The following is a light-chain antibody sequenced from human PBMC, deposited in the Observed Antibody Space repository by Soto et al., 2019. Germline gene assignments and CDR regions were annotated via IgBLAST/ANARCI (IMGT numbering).Light chain of an antibody. CDR2: GAS. V-gene: IGKV1-12*01. Sequence: DIQMTQSPPSVSASVGDRVTITCRASQDVGKWLAWYQQKPGKAPTLLIHGASSLQSGVPPRYSGSGYGTDFTLTISSLQPEDFATYYCQQANSCPITFGQWTRLEI. CDR1: QDVGKW. J-gene: IGKJ5*01. CDR3: QQANSCPIT.